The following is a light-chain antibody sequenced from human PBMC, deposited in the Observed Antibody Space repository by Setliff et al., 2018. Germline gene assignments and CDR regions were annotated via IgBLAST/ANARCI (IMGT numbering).Light chain of an antibody. Sequence: QSALTQPPSASGSPGQSVTISCTGASSDVGGYNDVFRYNYVAWYQQHPGKAPKLIISEVTKRPSGVPDRFSGSKSGNTASLTVSGLQAEDEADYYCSSYEGSNNYVFGTGTKVTVL. J-gene: IGLJ1*01. CDR2: EVT. CDR1: SSDVGGYNDVFRYNY. CDR3: SSYEGSNNYV. V-gene: IGLV2-8*01.